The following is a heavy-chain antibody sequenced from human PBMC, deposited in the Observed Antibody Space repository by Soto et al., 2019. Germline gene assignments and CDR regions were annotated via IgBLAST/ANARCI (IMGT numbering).Heavy chain of an antibody. CDR1: GGTFSRSA. J-gene: IGHJ4*02. D-gene: IGHD2-21*02. Sequence: QVQLVQSGAEVKTPGSSVKVSCKAAGGTFSRSAISWVRQAPGQGLEWMGGIIPIFGTANYAQKFQGRVTINADESTSPASMELSSLRSEDTAGYYCAGGCGGDCSTGDYWGQGTLVTVSS. CDR2: IIPIFGTA. CDR3: AGGCGGDCSTGDY. V-gene: IGHV1-69*01.